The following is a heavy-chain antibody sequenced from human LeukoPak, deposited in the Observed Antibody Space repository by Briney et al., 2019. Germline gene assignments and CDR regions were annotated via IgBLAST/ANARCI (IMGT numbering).Heavy chain of an antibody. D-gene: IGHD1/OR15-1a*01. V-gene: IGHV1-8*02. CDR3: ARGARTEHSFDY. J-gene: IGHJ4*02. Sequence: ASVKVSCKASGYTFTSYGISWVRQATGQGLEWMGWMNPNSGNTGYAQKFQGRVTMTRNTSISTDYMELSSLRSEDTAVYYCARGARTEHSFDYWGQGTLVTVSS. CDR2: MNPNSGNT. CDR1: GYTFTSYG.